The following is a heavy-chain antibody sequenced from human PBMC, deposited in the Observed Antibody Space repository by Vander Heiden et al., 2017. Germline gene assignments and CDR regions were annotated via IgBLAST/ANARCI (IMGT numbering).Heavy chain of an antibody. J-gene: IGHJ4*02. Sequence: QLQLQESGPGLVKPSETLSLPCEVSGDFISNNYYYWGWIRQPPGKGLEWIGNIYYSGTAFYNPSLKSRVTISVDTSTNQLSLRLRSVTAADTAVYYCARARDGYLADYFDYWGQGSLVTVSS. CDR1: GDFISNNYYY. D-gene: IGHD5-12*01. CDR3: ARARDGYLADYFDY. V-gene: IGHV4-39*01. CDR2: IYYSGTA.